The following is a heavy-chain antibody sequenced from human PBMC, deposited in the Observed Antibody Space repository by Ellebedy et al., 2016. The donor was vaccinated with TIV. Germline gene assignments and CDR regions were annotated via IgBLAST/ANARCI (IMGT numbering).Heavy chain of an antibody. CDR2: IFHTGGT. CDR3: ARFLTSGQTGFAFDI. J-gene: IGHJ3*02. CDR1: GGSISGYY. V-gene: IGHV4-59*01. D-gene: IGHD3-9*01. Sequence: MPSETLSLTCTVSGGSISGYYWSWIQQPPNKGLEWIGHIFHTGGTSYNSSVQSRISITLDKSKNQFSLTLNSVTAADTAVYHCARFLTSGQTGFAFDIWGHGTTVTVSS.